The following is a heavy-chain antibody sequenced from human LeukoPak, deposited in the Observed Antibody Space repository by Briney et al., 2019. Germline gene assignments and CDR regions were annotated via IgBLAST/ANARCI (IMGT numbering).Heavy chain of an antibody. J-gene: IGHJ4*02. CDR1: GFSFSNYA. CDR3: AKGGGDFDY. Sequence: PGGSLRLSCAVSGFSFSNYAMSWVRQFPGKGLEWVSAISGGGGSTYYADSVKGRFTISRDNSKNTLYLQMNSLRAEDTAVYYCAKGGGDFDYWGQGTLVTVSS. V-gene: IGHV3-23*01. D-gene: IGHD4-23*01. CDR2: ISGGGGST.